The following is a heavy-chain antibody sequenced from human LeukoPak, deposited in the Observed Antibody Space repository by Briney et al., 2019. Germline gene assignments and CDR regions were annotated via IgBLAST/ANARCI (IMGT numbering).Heavy chain of an antibody. V-gene: IGHV4-61*01. CDR3: ARGDYYDSSGYV. Sequence: SETLSLTCTVSGGSVSSGSYYWSWIRQPPGKGLEWIGYIYYSGSTNYNPSLKSRVTISVDTSKNQFSLKLSSVTAADTAVYYCARGDYYDSSGYVWGQGTLVTVSS. CDR1: GGSVSSGSYY. D-gene: IGHD3-22*01. J-gene: IGHJ4*02. CDR2: IYYSGST.